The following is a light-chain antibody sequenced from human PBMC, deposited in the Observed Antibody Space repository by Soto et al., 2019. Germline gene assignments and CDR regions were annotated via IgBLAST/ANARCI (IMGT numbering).Light chain of an antibody. CDR3: VLYMGSGISRV. V-gene: IGLV8-61*01. Sequence: QTVVTQEPSFSVSPGGTVTLTCGLSSGSVSTSYYPSWYQQTPGQAPRTLIYSTNTRSSGVPDRFSGSILGNKAALTITGAQADDESDCYCVLYMGSGISRVFGGGTKLTVL. CDR2: STN. CDR1: SGSVSTSYY. J-gene: IGLJ3*02.